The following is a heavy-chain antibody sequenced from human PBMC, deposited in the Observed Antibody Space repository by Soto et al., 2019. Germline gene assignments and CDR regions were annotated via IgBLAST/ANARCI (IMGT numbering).Heavy chain of an antibody. CDR3: ARAGTNMVQFDY. CDR1: GGSINSYF. D-gene: IGHD3-10*01. CDR2: IYYSGST. Sequence: SETLSLTCTVSGGSINSYFWSWIRQSPGKGLEWIGHIYYSGSTSYSPSLKSRVPISVDTSKNQFSLEVHSVTAADTAVYYCARAGTNMVQFDYWGQGTLVTVSS. V-gene: IGHV4-59*01. J-gene: IGHJ4*02.